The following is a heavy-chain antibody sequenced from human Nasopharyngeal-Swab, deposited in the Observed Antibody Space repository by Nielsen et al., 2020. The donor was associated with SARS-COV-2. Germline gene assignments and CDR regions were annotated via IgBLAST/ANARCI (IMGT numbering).Heavy chain of an antibody. CDR2: ISGGGGST. CDR3: AKSVFGGAFGYYYGMDV. V-gene: IGHV3-23*01. Sequence: GESLKISCAASGLTFSSYAMNWVRQAPGKGLEWVSAISGGGGSTYYAASVKGRFTISRDNSKNTPYLQMISLRAEDTARYSCAKSVFGGAFGYYYGMDVWGQGTTVTVSS. CDR1: GLTFSSYA. J-gene: IGHJ6*02. D-gene: IGHD3-16*01.